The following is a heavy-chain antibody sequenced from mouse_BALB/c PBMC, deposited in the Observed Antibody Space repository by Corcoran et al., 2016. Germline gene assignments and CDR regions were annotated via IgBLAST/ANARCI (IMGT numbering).Heavy chain of an antibody. J-gene: IGHJ3*01. Sequence: EVQLQQSGPELVKPRASVKKSCKASGYTFTDYNRHWVKQSHGKSLERIGYIYPYNGGTGSNQKFKSKATLTVDNSSSTAYMELRSLTSEDSAVNSCASSGYDWFAYWGQGTLVTVSA. D-gene: IGHD2-2*01. CDR1: GYTFTDYN. V-gene: IGHV1S29*02. CDR2: IYPYNGGT. CDR3: ASSGYDWFAY.